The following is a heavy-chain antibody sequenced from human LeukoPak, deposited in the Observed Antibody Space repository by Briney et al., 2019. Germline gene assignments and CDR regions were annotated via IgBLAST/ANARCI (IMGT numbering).Heavy chain of an antibody. J-gene: IGHJ4*02. Sequence: SETLSLTCTVSGGSISSYYWSWIRQPPGKGLEWIGYIYYSGSTNYNPSLKSRVTISVDTSKNQFSLKLSSVTAADTAVYYCAREDNGWELLFDYWGQGTLVTVSS. CDR3: AREDNGWELLFDY. CDR2: IYYSGST. CDR1: GGSISSYY. D-gene: IGHD1-26*01. V-gene: IGHV4-59*01.